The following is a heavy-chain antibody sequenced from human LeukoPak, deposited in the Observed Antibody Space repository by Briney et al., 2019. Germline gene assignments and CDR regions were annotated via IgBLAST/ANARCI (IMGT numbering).Heavy chain of an antibody. CDR2: INPNSGGT. CDR3: ATGGNLPFDY. CDR1: GGTFSSYA. V-gene: IGHV1-2*02. J-gene: IGHJ4*02. D-gene: IGHD4-23*01. Sequence: GASVKVSCKASGGTFSSYAISWVRQAPGQGLEWMGWINPNSGGTNYAQKFQGRVTMTRDTSISTAYMELSRLRSDDTAVYYCATGGNLPFDYWGQGTLVTVSS.